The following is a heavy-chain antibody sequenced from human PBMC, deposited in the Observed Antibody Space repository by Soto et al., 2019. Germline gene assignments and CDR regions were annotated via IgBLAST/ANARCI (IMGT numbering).Heavy chain of an antibody. D-gene: IGHD6-13*01. Sequence: PSETLSLTCTVSGGSISSGGYYWSWIRQHPGKGLEWIGYIYYSGSTYYNPSLKSRVTISVDTSKNQFSLKLSSVTAADTAVYYCARVKERYSSSLNWFDPWGQGTLVTVSS. J-gene: IGHJ5*02. V-gene: IGHV4-31*03. CDR2: IYYSGST. CDR3: ARVKERYSSSLNWFDP. CDR1: GGSISSGGYY.